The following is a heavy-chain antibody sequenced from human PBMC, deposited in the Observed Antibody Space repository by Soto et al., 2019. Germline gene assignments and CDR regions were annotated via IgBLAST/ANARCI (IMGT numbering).Heavy chain of an antibody. CDR3: ASTAGILLWFGEARYYFDY. V-gene: IGHV4-34*01. D-gene: IGHD3-10*01. J-gene: IGHJ4*02. CDR2: INHSGST. CDR1: GGSFSGYY. Sequence: QVHLQQWGAGLLKPSETLSLTCAVYGGSFSGYYWSWIRQPPGKGLEWIGEINHSGSTNYNPSLKGPVTISVDKSKNQFSLKVSSGAAADTAVYYCASTAGILLWFGEARYYFDYWGQGTLVTV.